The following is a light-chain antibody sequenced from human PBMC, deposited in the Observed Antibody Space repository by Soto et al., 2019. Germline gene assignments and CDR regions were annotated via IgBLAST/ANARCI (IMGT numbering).Light chain of an antibody. V-gene: IGLV1-51*01. CDR2: DNN. J-gene: IGLJ3*02. CDR1: SSNVGNNY. CDR3: GTWDSSLSAVV. Sequence: QSVLTQPPSVSAAPGQKVTISCSGSSSNVGNNYVSWYQQLPGTAPKLLIYDNNKRASGIPDRFSGSKSGTSATLGITGLLTGDEGDYYCGTWDSSLSAVVFGGGTKVTVL.